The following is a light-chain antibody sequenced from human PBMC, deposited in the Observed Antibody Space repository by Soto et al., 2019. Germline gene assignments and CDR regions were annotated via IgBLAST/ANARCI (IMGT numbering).Light chain of an antibody. CDR2: GAS. CDR3: QQHISWPLT. J-gene: IGKJ4*01. V-gene: IGKV3-20*01. Sequence: EIVLTQSPGTLSLSPGERATLSCRASQSVSNNYLAWYQQKHGQAPRLLIYGASNRATGIPDRFSGSGSGTDFTLTISNLEPEDFAVYYCQQHISWPLTFGGGTKVDIK. CDR1: QSVSNNY.